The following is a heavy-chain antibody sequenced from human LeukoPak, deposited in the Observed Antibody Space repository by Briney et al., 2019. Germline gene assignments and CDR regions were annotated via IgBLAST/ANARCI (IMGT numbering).Heavy chain of an antibody. D-gene: IGHD1-26*01. CDR3: ARRELWEGLDY. V-gene: IGHV5-51*01. CDR1: GYGFTSYW. J-gene: IGHJ4*02. Sequence: GESLKISCKGSGYGFTSYWIGWVRQMPGKGLEWMGIIYPGDSDARYSPSFQGQVTISADKSISTAYLQWSSLKASDTAMYYCARRELWEGLDYWGQGTLVTVSS. CDR2: IYPGDSDA.